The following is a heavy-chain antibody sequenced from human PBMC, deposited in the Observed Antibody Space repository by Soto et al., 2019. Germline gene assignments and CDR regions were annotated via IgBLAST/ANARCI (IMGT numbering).Heavy chain of an antibody. Sequence: PGESLKISCKGSGYSFTSYWIGWVRQMPGKGLEWMGRIDPSDSYTNYSPSFQGHVTISADKSISTAYLQWSSLKASDTAMYYCARPNCSSTSCYGGLYGMDVWGQGTTVTVSS. CDR2: IDPSDSYT. CDR3: ARPNCSSTSCYGGLYGMDV. J-gene: IGHJ6*02. CDR1: GYSFTSYW. V-gene: IGHV5-10-1*01. D-gene: IGHD2-2*01.